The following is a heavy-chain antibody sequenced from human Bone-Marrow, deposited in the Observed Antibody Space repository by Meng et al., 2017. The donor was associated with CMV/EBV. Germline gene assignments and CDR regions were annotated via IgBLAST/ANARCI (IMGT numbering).Heavy chain of an antibody. CDR3: AKEAYCSSTSCYAGRGAFDI. D-gene: IGHD2-2*01. Sequence: GGSLRLSCAASGFTFSGSAMHWVRQASGKGLEWVGRIRSKANSYATAYAASVKGRFTISRDDSKNTAYLQMNSLKTEDTAVYYCAKEAYCSSTSCYAGRGAFDIWGQGTMATVSS. CDR1: GFTFSGSA. CDR2: IRSKANSYAT. J-gene: IGHJ3*02. V-gene: IGHV3-73*01.